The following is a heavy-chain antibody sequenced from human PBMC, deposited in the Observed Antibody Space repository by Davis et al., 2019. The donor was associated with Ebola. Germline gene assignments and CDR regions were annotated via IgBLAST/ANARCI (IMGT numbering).Heavy chain of an antibody. CDR2: IYTSGST. D-gene: IGHD5-24*01. Sequence: PSETLSLTCTVSGGSISGHYWSWIRQPAGKGLEWIGRIYTSGSTDYNPSLKSRVTMSVDTSKNQISLHLTSVTAADTAVYYCARERKGDGYAGCDYWGQGTLVTVSS. CDR1: GGSISGHY. CDR3: ARERKGDGYAGCDY. V-gene: IGHV4-4*07. J-gene: IGHJ4*02.